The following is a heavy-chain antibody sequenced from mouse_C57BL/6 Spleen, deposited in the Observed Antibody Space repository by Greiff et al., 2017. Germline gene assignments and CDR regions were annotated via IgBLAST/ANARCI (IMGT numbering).Heavy chain of an antibody. CDR2: ISGGGGNT. CDR3: ARQGGTTDYFDY. Sequence: EVQLVESGGGLVKPGGSLKLSCAASGFTFSSYTMSWVRQTPEKRLEWVATISGGGGNTYYPDSVKGRFTISRDNAKNTLYLQMSSLRSEDTALYYCARQGGTTDYFDYWGQGTTLTVSS. D-gene: IGHD1-1*01. J-gene: IGHJ2*01. V-gene: IGHV5-9*01. CDR1: GFTFSSYT.